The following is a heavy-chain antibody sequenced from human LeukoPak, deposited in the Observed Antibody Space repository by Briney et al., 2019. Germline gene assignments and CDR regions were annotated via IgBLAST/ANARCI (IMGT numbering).Heavy chain of an antibody. J-gene: IGHJ6*02. CDR3: ARVKVVAADYYYYGMDV. Sequence: SETLSLTCTVSGGSISSYYWSWIRQPPGKGLEWIGYIYYSGSTNYNPSLKSRVPISVDTSKNQFSLKLSSVTAADTAVYYCARVKVVAADYYYYGMDVWGQGTTVTVSS. D-gene: IGHD3-22*01. V-gene: IGHV4-59*08. CDR1: GGSISSYY. CDR2: IYYSGST.